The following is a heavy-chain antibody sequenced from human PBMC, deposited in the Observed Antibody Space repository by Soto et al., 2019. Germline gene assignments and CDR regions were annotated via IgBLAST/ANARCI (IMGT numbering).Heavy chain of an antibody. V-gene: IGHV3-15*07. CDR1: GFTFRNAW. CDR3: TTALGGDYSNHYYYGMDV. D-gene: IGHD4-4*01. J-gene: IGHJ6*02. Sequence: AGGSLRLSCAAPGFTFRNAWMNWVRQAPGKGLEWGGRIKSKTDGGTTDYAAPVKGRFTISRDDSKNTLYLQMNSLKTEDTAVYYCTTALGGDYSNHYYYGMDVWGQGTTVTVSS. CDR2: IKSKTDGGTT.